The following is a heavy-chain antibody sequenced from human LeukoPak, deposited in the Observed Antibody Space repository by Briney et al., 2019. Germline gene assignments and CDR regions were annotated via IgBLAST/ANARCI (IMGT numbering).Heavy chain of an antibody. J-gene: IGHJ4*02. CDR1: GGSISSGSYY. CDR2: IHNSGST. V-gene: IGHV4-39*02. Sequence: SETLSLTCTVSGGSISSGSYYWGWIRQPLGKGLEWIGSIHNSGSTNYNSSFKSRVTISVDTSKNQFSLKLSSVTAADTAFYYCAREDGGDYAYTLDYWGQGTLVTVSS. CDR3: AREDGGDYAYTLDY. D-gene: IGHD4-17*01.